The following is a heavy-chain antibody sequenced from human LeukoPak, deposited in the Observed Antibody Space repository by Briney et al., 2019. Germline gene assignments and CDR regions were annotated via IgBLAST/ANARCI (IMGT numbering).Heavy chain of an antibody. J-gene: IGHJ4*02. V-gene: IGHV4-39*01. CDR1: GGSISSNRYY. CDR2: IYYSGST. Sequence: SETLSLTCTVAGGSISSNRYYWGWIRDPPGKGLEGIASIYYSGSTYYNPSLKNRLTISVDTSKNQFSLKLSSVTAADTAVYYCARTRYYYGSRSYGAPYYFDYWGQGTLVTVSS. D-gene: IGHD3-10*01. CDR3: ARTRYYYGSRSYGAPYYFDY.